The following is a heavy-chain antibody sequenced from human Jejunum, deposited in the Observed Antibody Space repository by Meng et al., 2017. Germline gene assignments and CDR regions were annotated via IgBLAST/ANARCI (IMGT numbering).Heavy chain of an antibody. J-gene: IGHJ4*02. D-gene: IGHD3-9*01. CDR2: ISGSGSSI. CDR1: GFAFSSYA. Sequence: GESLKISCAASGFAFSSYAMTWVRQAPGKGLEWVSGISGSGSSIDYADSVKGRFTVSRDNSKNTVYLQMNSLRAEDTALYYCAKRSKIMTGHYDYWGQGTLVTVSS. V-gene: IGHV3-23*01. CDR3: AKRSKIMTGHYDY.